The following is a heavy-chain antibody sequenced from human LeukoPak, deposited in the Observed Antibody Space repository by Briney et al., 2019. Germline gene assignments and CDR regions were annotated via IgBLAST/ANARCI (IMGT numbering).Heavy chain of an antibody. CDR3: AGAPYYYDSSGYLYYYGMDV. CDR1: EFTVSDDY. J-gene: IGHJ6*02. V-gene: IGHV3-53*01. Sequence: GGSLRLSCAASEFTVSDDYMSWVRQAPGKGLEWVSVIYSGGSTYYADSVKGRFTISRDNSKNTLYLQMNSLRAEDTAVYYCAGAPYYYDSSGYLYYYGMDVWGQGTTVTVSS. D-gene: IGHD3-22*01. CDR2: IYSGGST.